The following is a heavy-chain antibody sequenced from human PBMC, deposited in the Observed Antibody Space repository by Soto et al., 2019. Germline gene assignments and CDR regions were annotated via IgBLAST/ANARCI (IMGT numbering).Heavy chain of an antibody. V-gene: IGHV3-30-3*01. CDR1: GFTFSSFA. Sequence: QVQLVESGGGVVQPGRSLRLSCAASGFTFSSFAMHWVRQAPGKGLEWLAVISSGVVNYYYAESVKGRFTISRDNSKNTPYLQMNGPRNEDPAVYYWARGGAWTPEGLGYWGQGTLVTVSS. J-gene: IGHJ4*02. D-gene: IGHD2-15*01. CDR2: ISSGVVNY. CDR3: ARGGAWTPEGLGY.